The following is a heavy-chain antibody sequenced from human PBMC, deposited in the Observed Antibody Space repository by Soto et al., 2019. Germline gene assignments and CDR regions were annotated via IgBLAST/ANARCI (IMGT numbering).Heavy chain of an antibody. CDR3: ATEDSMNWTHDY. Sequence: QVQLQESGPGLVKPSGTLSLTCAVSGGSISNTHIWSWVRQPPGKGLEWIGEMYHSGTTDYNPSLKGRVTMSVDKSKNQFSLTLKSVTAADTAVYYCATEDSMNWTHDYWGQGTLVTVSS. D-gene: IGHD1-1*01. J-gene: IGHJ4*02. V-gene: IGHV4-4*02. CDR1: GGSISNTHI. CDR2: MYHSGTT.